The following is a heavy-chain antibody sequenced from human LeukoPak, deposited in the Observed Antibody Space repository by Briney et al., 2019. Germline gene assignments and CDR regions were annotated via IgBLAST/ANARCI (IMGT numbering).Heavy chain of an antibody. D-gene: IGHD3-10*01. Sequence: GGSLRLSCAASGFTFSTYGLHWVRHTPGKGLEWVSLISYDGSNKKYADSVKGRFTMSRDNSNNTLYLQMNSLRAEDTAVYYCVKDRYYGSGSLNDYWGQGTLVTVSS. J-gene: IGHJ4*02. CDR3: VKDRYYGSGSLNDY. V-gene: IGHV3-30*18. CDR2: ISYDGSNK. CDR1: GFTFSTYG.